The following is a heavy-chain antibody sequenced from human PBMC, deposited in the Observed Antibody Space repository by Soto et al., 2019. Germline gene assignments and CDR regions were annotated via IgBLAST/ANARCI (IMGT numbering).Heavy chain of an antibody. Sequence: GGSLRLSCAASGFTFSSYAMHWVRQAPGKGLEWVAVISYDGSNKYYADSVKGRFTISRDNSKNTLYLQMNSLRAEDTAVYYCARDYDFWSGVRFYGMDVWVQGTTVTVSS. V-gene: IGHV3-30-3*01. CDR2: ISYDGSNK. J-gene: IGHJ6*02. CDR1: GFTFSSYA. CDR3: ARDYDFWSGVRFYGMDV. D-gene: IGHD3-3*01.